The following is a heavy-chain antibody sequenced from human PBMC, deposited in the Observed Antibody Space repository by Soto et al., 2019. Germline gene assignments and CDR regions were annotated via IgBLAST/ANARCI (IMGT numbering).Heavy chain of an antibody. CDR3: AKCPPGNYGDFCEFDY. J-gene: IGHJ4*02. D-gene: IGHD4-17*01. CDR2: ISYDGNNK. Sequence: QVQLVESGGGVVQPGRSLRLSCAASGFIFSSYGMHWVRQAPGKGLEWMALISYDGNNKYYADSVKGRFTISRDNSKNTLYLQMNSLRAEDTAVYYCAKCPPGNYGDFCEFDYWGQGTLVTVSS. CDR1: GFIFSSYG. V-gene: IGHV3-30*18.